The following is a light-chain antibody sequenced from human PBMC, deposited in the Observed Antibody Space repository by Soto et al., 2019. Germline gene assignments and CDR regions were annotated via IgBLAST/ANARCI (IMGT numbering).Light chain of an antibody. CDR3: QQYNIFPYT. CDR2: KAS. CDR1: QSISTR. Sequence: DIQMTQSPSTLSASVGDRVTITCRASQSISTRLAWYQQKPGKAPKLLIYKASSLESGDPSRFSGSASGTEFTLTISRLQPEDFATFYCQQYNIFPYTFGQGTKLEIK. V-gene: IGKV1-5*03. J-gene: IGKJ2*01.